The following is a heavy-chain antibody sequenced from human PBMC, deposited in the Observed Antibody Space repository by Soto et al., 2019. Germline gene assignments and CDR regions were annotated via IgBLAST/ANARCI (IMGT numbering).Heavy chain of an antibody. D-gene: IGHD3-16*02. CDR3: AKGYVWGSYRYGAFDI. J-gene: IGHJ3*02. CDR1: VETLSSYA. V-gene: IGHV1-69*01. Sequence: SSVKVDCKSSVETLSSYAVSRVRKANSQGLEWMGGIIPIFGTANYAQKFQGRVTITADESTSTAYMELSSLRSEDTAVYYCAKGYVWGSYRYGAFDIWGQGTMVTVSS. CDR2: IIPIFGTA.